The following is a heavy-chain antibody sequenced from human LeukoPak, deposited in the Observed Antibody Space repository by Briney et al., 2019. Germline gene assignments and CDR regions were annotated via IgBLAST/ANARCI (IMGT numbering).Heavy chain of an antibody. CDR3: AKDSGNRLYSYADL. CDR2: ISGSGDNT. D-gene: IGHD3-10*01. Sequence: GGSLRLSCAASGFTFSSYAMSWVRQVPGKGLEWVSVISGSGDNTSYADSVKGRFTISRDNSRNTLYLQMNSLRVEDTAVYYCAKDSGNRLYSYADLWGQGILVTVSS. J-gene: IGHJ5*02. V-gene: IGHV3-23*01. CDR1: GFTFSSYA.